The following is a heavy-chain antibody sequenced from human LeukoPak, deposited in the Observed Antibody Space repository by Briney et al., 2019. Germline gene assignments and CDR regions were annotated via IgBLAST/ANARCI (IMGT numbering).Heavy chain of an antibody. CDR1: GFTFSSYA. D-gene: IGHD5-24*01. V-gene: IGHV3-23*01. Sequence: GGSLRLSCAASGFTFSSYAMSWVRQAPGKGLEWVSLISGSGGGTYYADSVKGRFTIFRDNSKNTQYLQMNSLRAEDTAVYYCAKTGTEDGYNIYFDHWGQGTLVTVSS. CDR2: ISGSGGGT. CDR3: AKTGTEDGYNIYFDH. J-gene: IGHJ4*02.